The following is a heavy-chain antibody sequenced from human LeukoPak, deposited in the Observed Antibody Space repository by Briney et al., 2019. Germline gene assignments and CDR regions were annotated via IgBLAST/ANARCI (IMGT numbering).Heavy chain of an antibody. J-gene: IGHJ4*02. D-gene: IGHD6-6*01. CDR2: VSGSGGST. CDR3: AKGEGGYSSSSGPVLGF. Sequence: GGSLRLSCAASGFTFSSYAMSWVRQAPGKGLEWVSAVSGSGGSTHYADSVKGRFTISRDNSKNTLYLQMNSLRAEDTAVYYCAKGEGGYSSSSGPVLGFWGQGTLATVSS. CDR1: GFTFSSYA. V-gene: IGHV3-23*01.